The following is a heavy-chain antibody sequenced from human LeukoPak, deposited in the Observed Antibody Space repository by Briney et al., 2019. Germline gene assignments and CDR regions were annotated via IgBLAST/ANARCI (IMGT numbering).Heavy chain of an antibody. D-gene: IGHD3-3*01. CDR3: ARGRSYYTDAPIDY. CDR1: GFAFSSYN. CDR2: ISNDGSTE. V-gene: IGHV3-30*03. J-gene: IGHJ4*02. Sequence: TGGSLRLSCAASGFAFSSYNMNWVRQAPGKGLEWVAAISNDGSTEDYADSVKGRFTISRDNSKNTLYVQMNTLRAEDTAVYYCARGRSYYTDAPIDYWGRGTLVTVSS.